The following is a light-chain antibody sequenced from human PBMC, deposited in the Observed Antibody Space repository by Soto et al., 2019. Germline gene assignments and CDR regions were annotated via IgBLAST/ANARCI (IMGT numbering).Light chain of an antibody. V-gene: IGKV2-28*01. J-gene: IGKJ1*01. Sequence: DIVMTQSPLSLPVTPGEPASISCRSSQSLLHSNGYNYLDWYLQKPGQSPQLLIYLGSNRASWVPDRFSGSGSGTDFTLKMSRVEAEDVGVYYCMQPLQSWTFGQGTKGEIQ. CDR2: LGS. CDR3: MQPLQSWT. CDR1: QSLLHSNGYNY.